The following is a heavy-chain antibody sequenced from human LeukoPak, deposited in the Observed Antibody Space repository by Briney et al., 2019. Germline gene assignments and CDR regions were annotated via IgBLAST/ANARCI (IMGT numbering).Heavy chain of an antibody. CDR2: INHHGST. CDR3: ARGDQRFGSGTVNFYYFYMDV. Sequence: SETLSLTCAVYGGSFSDYYWSWIRQPPGKGLEWIGEINHHGSTNYNPSLKSRLTISVATSKNQFSLNLSSVTAADTAVYYCARGDQRFGSGTVNFYYFYMDVWGKGTTVTVSS. V-gene: IGHV4-34*01. J-gene: IGHJ6*03. D-gene: IGHD3-10*01. CDR1: GGSFSDYY.